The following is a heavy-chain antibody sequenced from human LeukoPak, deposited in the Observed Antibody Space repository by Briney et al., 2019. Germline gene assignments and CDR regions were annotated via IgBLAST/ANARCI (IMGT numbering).Heavy chain of an antibody. D-gene: IGHD4-23*01. V-gene: IGHV4-39*07. J-gene: IGHJ4*02. CDR2: IYYSGST. CDR1: GGSISSSSYY. Sequence: PSETLSLTCTVSGGSISSSSYYWGWIRQPPGKGLEWIGSIYYSGSTYYNPSLKSRLTISVDTSKNQFSLRLSSVTAADTAVYYCARERGTTVVRWDYWGQGTQVTVSS. CDR3: ARERGTTVVRWDY.